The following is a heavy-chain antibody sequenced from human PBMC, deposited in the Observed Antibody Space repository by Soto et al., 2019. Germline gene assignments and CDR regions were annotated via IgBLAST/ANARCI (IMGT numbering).Heavy chain of an antibody. CDR1: GFAFSSYE. D-gene: IGHD5-12*01. CDR3: AKEKTVTDSGYDAFDV. V-gene: IGHV3-48*03. CDR2: MSSGGGTI. J-gene: IGHJ3*01. Sequence: EVQLVESGGGLVQPGGSLRLSCAASGFAFSSYEMDWVRQAPGKGLEWIAYMSSGGGTIYYADSVKGRFTISRDNARDSLYLEMISLRVEDTAIYYCAKEKTVTDSGYDAFDVWGQGTMVTVS.